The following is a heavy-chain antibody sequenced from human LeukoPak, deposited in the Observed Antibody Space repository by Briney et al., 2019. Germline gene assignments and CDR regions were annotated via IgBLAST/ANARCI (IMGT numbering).Heavy chain of an antibody. CDR1: GGSISSYY. CDR3: ARLHDGYRYGADY. Sequence: SETVSLTCTVSGGSISSYYWSWIRQPPGKGLEWIGYIYNSGSTNYNPSLKSRVTISVDTSKNQFSLKLSPVTAADTAVYYCARLHDGYRYGADYWGQGTLVTVS. V-gene: IGHV4-59*08. D-gene: IGHD5-18*01. J-gene: IGHJ4*02. CDR2: IYNSGST.